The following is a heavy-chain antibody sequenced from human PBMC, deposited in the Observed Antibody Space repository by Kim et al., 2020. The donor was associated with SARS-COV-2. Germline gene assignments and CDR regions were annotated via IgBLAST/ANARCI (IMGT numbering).Heavy chain of an antibody. V-gene: IGHV1-69*06. J-gene: IGHJ4*02. CDR2: IIPIFGTA. CDR1: GGTFSSYA. D-gene: IGHD3-22*01. Sequence: SVKVSCKASGGTFSSYAISWVRQAPGQGLEWMGGIIPIFGTANYAQKFQGRVTITADKSTSTAYMELSSLRSEDTAVYYCARGEKLKPHYYDSSGYPYYFDYWGQGTLVTVSS. CDR3: ARGEKLKPHYYDSSGYPYYFDY.